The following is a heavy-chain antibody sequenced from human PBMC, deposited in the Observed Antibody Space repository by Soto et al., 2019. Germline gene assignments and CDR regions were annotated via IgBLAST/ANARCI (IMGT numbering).Heavy chain of an antibody. Sequence: GASVKVSCKASGYTFISYGISWVRQAPGQGLEWMGWISAYNGNTNYAQKLQGRVTMTTDTSTSTAYMELRSLRSDDTAVYYCAREYCSGRSCYQVDYWGQGTLVTVSS. CDR2: ISAYNGNT. D-gene: IGHD2-15*01. V-gene: IGHV1-18*01. CDR3: AREYCSGRSCYQVDY. CDR1: GYTFISYG. J-gene: IGHJ4*02.